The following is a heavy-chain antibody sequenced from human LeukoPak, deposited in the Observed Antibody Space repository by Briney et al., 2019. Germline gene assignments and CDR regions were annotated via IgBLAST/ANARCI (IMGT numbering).Heavy chain of an antibody. CDR2: ISAYNGNT. Sequence: ASVKVSCKASGYTFTSYGISWVRQAPGQGLEWMGWISAYNGNTNYAQKLQGRVTMTTDTSTSTAYMELSSLRSEDTAVYYCATTSYGSGSYHNWFDPWGQGTLVTVSS. CDR1: GYTFTSYG. CDR3: ATTSYGSGSYHNWFDP. D-gene: IGHD3-10*01. J-gene: IGHJ5*02. V-gene: IGHV1-18*01.